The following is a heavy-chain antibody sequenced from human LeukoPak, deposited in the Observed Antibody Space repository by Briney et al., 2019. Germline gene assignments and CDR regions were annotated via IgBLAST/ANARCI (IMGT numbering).Heavy chain of an antibody. V-gene: IGHV3-48*04. CDR3: ARVLYGDYSPFDY. D-gene: IGHD4-17*01. J-gene: IGHJ4*02. CDR2: ISSSGFTI. Sequence: GKSLRLSCVTSTFTFNNHGMHWVRQAPGKGLEWVSYISSSGFTIFYSDSVKGRFTVSRGNAKHSLYLQMNSLRAEDTAVYYCARVLYGDYSPFDYWGLGALVTVSS. CDR1: TFTFNNHG.